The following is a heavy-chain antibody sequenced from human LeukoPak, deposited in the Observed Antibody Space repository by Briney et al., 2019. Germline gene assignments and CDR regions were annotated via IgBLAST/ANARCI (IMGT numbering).Heavy chain of an antibody. CDR3: AKGAGYSSGWFGDY. J-gene: IGHJ4*02. D-gene: IGHD6-19*01. CDR1: GFTFSSYS. V-gene: IGHV3-48*04. CDR2: ISSSSSTI. Sequence: GGSLRLSCAASGFTFSSYSMNWVRQAPGKGLEWVSYISSSSSTIYYADSVKGRFTISRDNAKNSLYLQMNSLRAEDTAVYYCAKGAGYSSGWFGDYWGQGTLVTVSS.